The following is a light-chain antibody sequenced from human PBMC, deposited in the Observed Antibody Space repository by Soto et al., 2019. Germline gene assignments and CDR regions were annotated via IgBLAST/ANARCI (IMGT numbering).Light chain of an antibody. V-gene: IGLV1-40*01. CDR3: QSYDSSLSGYVV. CDR1: SYNIGAGYD. Sequence: QSVLTQPPSVSGATGQRVTISCTGSSYNIGAGYDVHWYQQLPGTAPKLLIYGNSNRPSGVPDRFSGSKSGTSASLAITGLKAEDEAEYYCQSYDSSLSGYVVFGGGTKLTVL. CDR2: GNS. J-gene: IGLJ2*01.